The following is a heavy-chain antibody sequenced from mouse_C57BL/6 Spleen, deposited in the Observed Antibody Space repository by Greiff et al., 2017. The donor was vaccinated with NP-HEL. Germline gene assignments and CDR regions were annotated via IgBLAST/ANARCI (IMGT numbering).Heavy chain of an antibody. Sequence: EVQLVESGGGLVKPGGSLKLSCAASGFTFSDYGMHWVRQAPEKGLEWVAYISSGSSTIYYADTVKGRFTISRDNAKNTLFLQMTSLRSEDTAMYYCAREYYGSSYLWYFDVWGTGTTVTVSS. D-gene: IGHD1-1*01. J-gene: IGHJ1*03. V-gene: IGHV5-17*01. CDR2: ISSGSSTI. CDR3: AREYYGSSYLWYFDV. CDR1: GFTFSDYG.